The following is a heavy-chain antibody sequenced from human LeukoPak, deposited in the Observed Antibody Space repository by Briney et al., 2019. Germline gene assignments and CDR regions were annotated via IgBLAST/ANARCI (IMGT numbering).Heavy chain of an antibody. CDR1: GYTFTSYD. Sequence: EASVKVSCKASGYTFTSYDINWVREATGQGLEWMGWMNPNSGNTGYAQEFQGRVTMTRNTSISTAYMELSSLRSEDTAVYYCAREGGSYLTTIPFDYWGQGTLVTVSS. CDR2: MNPNSGNT. J-gene: IGHJ4*02. V-gene: IGHV1-8*01. CDR3: AREGGSYLTTIPFDY. D-gene: IGHD1-26*01.